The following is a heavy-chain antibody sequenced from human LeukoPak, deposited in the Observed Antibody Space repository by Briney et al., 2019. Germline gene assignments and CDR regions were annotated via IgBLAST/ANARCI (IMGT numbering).Heavy chain of an antibody. CDR1: GGSFSGYY. D-gene: IGHD6-6*01. CDR2: INHSGST. V-gene: IGHV4-34*01. Sequence: PSETLSLTCAVYGGSFSGYYWSWIRQPPGKGLEWSGEINHSGSTNYNPSLKSRVTISVDTSKNQFSLKLSSVTAADTAVYYCARAEYSSSSGLGYWGQGTLVTVSS. J-gene: IGHJ4*02. CDR3: ARAEYSSSSGLGY.